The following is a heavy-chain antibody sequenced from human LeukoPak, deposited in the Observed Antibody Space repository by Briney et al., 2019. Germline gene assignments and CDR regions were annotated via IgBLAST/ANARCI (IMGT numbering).Heavy chain of an antibody. CDR2: ISLNGGGT. CDR1: GFSFEEYG. CDR3: ARDVDYANPRHDY. J-gene: IGHJ4*02. Sequence: PGGSLRLSCAASGFSFEEYGMSWVRQAPGKGLEWVSGISLNGGGTGYADSVKGRFTISRDNANNSLYLQMNSLRAEDTAVYYCARDVDYANPRHDYWGQGTLVTVSS. V-gene: IGHV3-20*04. D-gene: IGHD4/OR15-4a*01.